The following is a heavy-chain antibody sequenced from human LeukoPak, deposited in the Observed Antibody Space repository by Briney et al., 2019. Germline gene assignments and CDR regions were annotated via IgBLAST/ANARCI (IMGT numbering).Heavy chain of an antibody. D-gene: IGHD3-9*01. Sequence: GGSLRLSCAASGFTVSSNYMSWVRQAPGKGLEWVSVIYSGGSTYYADSVKGRFTISRDNSKNTLYLQTNSLRAEDTAVYYCASQRYFDWLFDYWGQGTLVTVSS. J-gene: IGHJ4*02. CDR1: GFTVSSNY. CDR2: IYSGGST. V-gene: IGHV3-66*04. CDR3: ASQRYFDWLFDY.